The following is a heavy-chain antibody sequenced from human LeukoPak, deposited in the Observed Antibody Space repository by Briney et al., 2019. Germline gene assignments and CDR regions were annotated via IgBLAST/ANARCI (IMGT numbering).Heavy chain of an antibody. CDR2: INPNSGGT. CDR1: GYTFTGYY. Sequence: ASVKVSCKASGYTFTGYYMHWVRQAPGQWLEWMGWINPNSGGTNYAQKFQGWVTITRDTSASTAYMELSSLRSEDTAVYYCAREAASAYYYDSSGLSYWGQGTLVTVSS. J-gene: IGHJ4*02. CDR3: AREAASAYYYDSSGLSY. V-gene: IGHV1-2*04. D-gene: IGHD3-22*01.